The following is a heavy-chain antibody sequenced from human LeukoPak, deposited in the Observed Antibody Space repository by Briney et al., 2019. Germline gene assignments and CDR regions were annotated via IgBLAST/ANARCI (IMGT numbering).Heavy chain of an antibody. Sequence: NPSETLSLTCTVSGGSISSSCFNWGWLRHPPGKGREWIGSVFYSGSTYYNPSLKRPVTVSVDTTKNPFSLRLCSVPAAATAACWCARGTMTTVTCYCDYWGQGTLVTVSS. CDR1: GGSISSSCFN. CDR2: VFYSGST. V-gene: IGHV4-39*02. D-gene: IGHD4-17*01. CDR3: ARGTMTTVTCYCDY. J-gene: IGHJ4*02.